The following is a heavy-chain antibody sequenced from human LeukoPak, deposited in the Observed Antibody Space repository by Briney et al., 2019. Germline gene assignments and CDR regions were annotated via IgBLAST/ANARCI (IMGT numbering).Heavy chain of an antibody. CDR3: ARHGGHSGFDPYDY. V-gene: IGHV4-38-2*01. Sequence: SETLSLTCAVSGYSLSSGYYWGWIRQPPGKGLEWIGSNYHSGSTYYNPSPKSPVTLSVDTSKNQFSLKVNSVAAADTAVYYCARHGGHSGFDPYDYWGQGTLVTVSS. J-gene: IGHJ4*02. CDR1: GYSLSSGYY. CDR2: NYHSGST. D-gene: IGHD5-12*01.